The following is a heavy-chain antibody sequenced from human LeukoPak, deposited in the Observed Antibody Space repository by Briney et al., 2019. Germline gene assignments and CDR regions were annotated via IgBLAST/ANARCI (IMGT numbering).Heavy chain of an antibody. D-gene: IGHD2-2*01. Sequence: ASVKVSCKASGGTFSSYAISWVRPAPGQGLEWMGEIIPIFGTANYAQKFQGRVSITADESTSTAYMELSSLRSEDTAVYYCASGCTSTSCYFDYWGQGTLVTVSS. CDR2: IIPIFGTA. CDR1: GGTFSSYA. CDR3: ASGCTSTSCYFDY. V-gene: IGHV1-69*13. J-gene: IGHJ4*02.